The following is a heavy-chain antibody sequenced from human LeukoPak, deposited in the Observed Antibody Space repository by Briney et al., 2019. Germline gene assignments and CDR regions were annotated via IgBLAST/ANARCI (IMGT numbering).Heavy chain of an antibody. Sequence: GGSLRLSCAASGFTFSSYWMHWVRQAPGKGLVWVSRINSDGSSTNYADSVKGRFTISRDNAKNSLYLQMNSLRAEDTALYYCAKDRSSTLWAFDIWGQGTMVTVSS. CDR1: GFTFSSYW. CDR2: INSDGSST. V-gene: IGHV3-74*01. D-gene: IGHD6-13*01. CDR3: AKDRSSTLWAFDI. J-gene: IGHJ3*02.